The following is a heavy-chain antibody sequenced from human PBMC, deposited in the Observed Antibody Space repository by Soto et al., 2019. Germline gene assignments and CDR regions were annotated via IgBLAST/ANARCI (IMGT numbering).Heavy chain of an antibody. CDR2: IAYDGSNK. V-gene: IGHV3-30*03. CDR1: GFAFSSYG. CDR3: ATRYSSGWYPND. Sequence: QVQLVESGGGVVQPGRSLRLSCVVSGFAFSSYGMHWVRQAPGKGLEWVAVIAYDGSNKNYADSVKGRFTISRDNSKNTLFLQMNSLRDEDTAVYYCATRYSSGWYPNDWGQGTLVTVSS. J-gene: IGHJ4*02. D-gene: IGHD6-19*01.